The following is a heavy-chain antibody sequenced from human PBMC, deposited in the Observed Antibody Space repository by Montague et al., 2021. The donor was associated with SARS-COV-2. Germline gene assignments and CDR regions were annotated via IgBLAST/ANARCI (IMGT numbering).Heavy chain of an antibody. Sequence: SETLSLTCAVYGGSFSGYYWSWIRQSPGEGLEWIGEINYSGSTNYKPSLKSRVTISVDTSKNQFSLKLSSVTAADTAVYYCARVGYYGSGTSLGLDVWGQGTTVTVSS. CDR3: ARVGYYGSGTSLGLDV. J-gene: IGHJ6*02. CDR2: INYSGST. V-gene: IGHV4-34*01. CDR1: GGSFSGYY. D-gene: IGHD3-10*01.